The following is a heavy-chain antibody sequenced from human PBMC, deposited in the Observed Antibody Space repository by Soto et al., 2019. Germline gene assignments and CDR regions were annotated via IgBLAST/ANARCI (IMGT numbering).Heavy chain of an antibody. J-gene: IGHJ4*02. Sequence: QVQLVQSGAEVKKPGSSVKVSCKASGGTFSSYTISWVRQAPGQGLEWMGRIIPILGIANYAQKFQGRVTNTADKSTSTAYMELSSLRSEDTAVYYCARNPLGYSSGWLDCWGQGTLVTVSS. CDR1: GGTFSSYT. V-gene: IGHV1-69*02. CDR3: ARNPLGYSSGWLDC. D-gene: IGHD6-19*01. CDR2: IIPILGIA.